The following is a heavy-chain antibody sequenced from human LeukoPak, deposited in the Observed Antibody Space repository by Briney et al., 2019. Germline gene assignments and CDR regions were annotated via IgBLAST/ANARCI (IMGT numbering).Heavy chain of an antibody. J-gene: IGHJ4*02. Sequence: GASVKVSCKASGYTFTNYAFSWVRQAPGQGLEWMGWISAYNGNINYAQKLQGRVTMTTDTSTSTVYMELRSLRSDDTAVYYCARDVGEGFCSGGSCSDYWGQGTLVTVSS. CDR1: GYTFTNYA. CDR3: ARDVGEGFCSGGSCSDY. CDR2: ISAYNGNI. D-gene: IGHD2-15*01. V-gene: IGHV1-18*01.